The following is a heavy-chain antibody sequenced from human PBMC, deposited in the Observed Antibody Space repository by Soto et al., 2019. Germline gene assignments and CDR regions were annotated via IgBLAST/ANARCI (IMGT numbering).Heavy chain of an antibody. J-gene: IGHJ4*02. CDR3: ARHPDILVVDFDR. CDR1: GGSISSSSYY. CDR2: IYYSGST. V-gene: IGHV4-39*01. D-gene: IGHD3-9*01. Sequence: QLQLQESGPGLVKPSETLSLTCTVSGGSISSSSYYWGWIRQPPGKGLEWIGSIYYSGSTYYNPSLKSRVTISVDTSKNQFSLKLSSVTAADTAVYYCARHPDILVVDFDRWGQGTLVTASS.